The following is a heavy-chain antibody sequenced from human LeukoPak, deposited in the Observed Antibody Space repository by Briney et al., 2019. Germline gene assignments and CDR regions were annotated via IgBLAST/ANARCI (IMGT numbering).Heavy chain of an antibody. CDR2: IKSDGSST. CDR3: AVRYSGSWYLFDY. Sequence: GGSLRLSCAASGFTFSSYWMHWVRQAPGKGLVWVSHIKSDGSSTSYADSVKGRFTISRDNAKNTLNLQMDSLRAEDSAVYYCAVRYSGSWYLFDYWGQGTLVTVSS. CDR1: GFTFSSYW. J-gene: IGHJ4*02. D-gene: IGHD6-13*01. V-gene: IGHV3-74*01.